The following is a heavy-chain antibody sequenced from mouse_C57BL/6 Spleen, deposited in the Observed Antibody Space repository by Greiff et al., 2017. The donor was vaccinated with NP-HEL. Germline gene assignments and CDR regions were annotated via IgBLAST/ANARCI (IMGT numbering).Heavy chain of an antibody. V-gene: IGHV1-69*01. Sequence: VQLQQPGAELVMPGASVKLSCKASGYTFTSYWMHWVKQRPGQGLEWIGEIDPSDSYTNYNQKFKGKSTLTVDKSSSTAYMQLSSLTSEDSAVYYCARPSHYYGSSSYAMDYWGQGTSVTVSS. CDR2: IDPSDSYT. D-gene: IGHD1-1*01. CDR3: ARPSHYYGSSSYAMDY. J-gene: IGHJ4*01. CDR1: GYTFTSYW.